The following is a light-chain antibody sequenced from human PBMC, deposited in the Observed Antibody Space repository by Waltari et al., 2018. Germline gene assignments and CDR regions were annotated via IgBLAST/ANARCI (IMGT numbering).Light chain of an antibody. V-gene: IGKV1-33*01. J-gene: IGKJ5*01. CDR3: QQYDSVPPT. CDR2: DTS. CDR1: QDIMNY. Sequence: DIQMTQSPSSLSAFLGDRVTITCQASQDIMNYLHWYQQRPGKAPNLLIYDTSKLETGVPSRVSGSGAGTHFILTIDRLQPEDIATYYCQQYDSVPPTFGQGTRLEIK.